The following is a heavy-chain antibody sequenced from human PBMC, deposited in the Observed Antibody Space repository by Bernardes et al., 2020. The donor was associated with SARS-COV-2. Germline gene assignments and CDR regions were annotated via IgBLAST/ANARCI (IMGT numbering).Heavy chain of an antibody. D-gene: IGHD3-10*01. Sequence: GGSLRLSCVVSGFTFSSDWIHWVRQGPGKGLVWVSRINSDGSSRTYADSVKGRFTISRDNAKNKVYLQMNSLRGEDTAVYYCFGEFPSRFDYWGQGTPVTVSS. CDR3: FGEFPSRFDY. CDR1: GFTFSSDW. J-gene: IGHJ4*02. CDR2: INSDGSSR. V-gene: IGHV3-74*01.